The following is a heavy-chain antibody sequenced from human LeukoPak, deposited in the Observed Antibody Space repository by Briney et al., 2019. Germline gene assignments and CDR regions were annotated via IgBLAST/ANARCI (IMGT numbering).Heavy chain of an antibody. J-gene: IGHJ4*02. V-gene: IGHV3-7*01. CDR2: INQDGSEK. Sequence: PGGSLRLSCAASGFNFNNYWMSWLRQAPGKGLEWVANINQDGSEKYYVDSVKGRFTVSRDNAKNSLYLQLNSLRAEDTAVYYCGTRAYWGQGTLVTVSS. CDR3: GTRAY. CDR1: GFNFNNYW.